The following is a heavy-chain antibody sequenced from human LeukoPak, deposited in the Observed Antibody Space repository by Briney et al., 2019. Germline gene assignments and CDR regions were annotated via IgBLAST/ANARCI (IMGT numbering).Heavy chain of an antibody. CDR1: GFTFSSYA. Sequence: GGSLRLSCAASGFTFSSYAMSWVRQAPGKGLEWVSAISGSGGSTYYADSVKGRFTISRDNSKNTLYLQMNSLRAEDTAVYYCAKDKGGGGDWVDAFDIWGQGTMVTVSS. CDR3: AKDKGGGGDWVDAFDI. V-gene: IGHV3-23*01. CDR2: ISGSGGST. J-gene: IGHJ3*02. D-gene: IGHD2-21*02.